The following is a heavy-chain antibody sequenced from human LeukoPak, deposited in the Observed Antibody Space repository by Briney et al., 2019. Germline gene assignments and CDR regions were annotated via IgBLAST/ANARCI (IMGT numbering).Heavy chain of an antibody. V-gene: IGHV4-4*02. CDR3: AGLVGRYSSGLYYYYFDY. CDR2: MYLSGTT. Sequence: SETLSLTCTVSGDSINSLDLWSWVRQPPGKGLEWLGEMYLSGTTHSNPSVKSRVTISIDKSKNQFFLNLSSVTAADTAVYYCAGLVGRYSSGLYYYYFDYWGQGTLVTVSS. CDR1: GDSINSLDL. D-gene: IGHD3-22*01. J-gene: IGHJ4*02.